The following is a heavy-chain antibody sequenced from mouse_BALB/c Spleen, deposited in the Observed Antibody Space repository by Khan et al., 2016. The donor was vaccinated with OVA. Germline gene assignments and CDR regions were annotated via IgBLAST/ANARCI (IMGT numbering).Heavy chain of an antibody. CDR2: IYPGSGNT. Sequence: QVQLKQSGAELVRPGTSVKISCKASGYGFTDYWLGWIKQRPGQGLEWIGDIYPGSGNTYYNEKFKGKATLTADKSSSTAYMQLSSLTSEDSAVYFCARDGGNYGWFTYWGQGTQVTVSA. J-gene: IGHJ3*01. V-gene: IGHV1-63*01. CDR1: GYGFTDYW. CDR3: ARDGGNYGWFTY. D-gene: IGHD1-1*01.